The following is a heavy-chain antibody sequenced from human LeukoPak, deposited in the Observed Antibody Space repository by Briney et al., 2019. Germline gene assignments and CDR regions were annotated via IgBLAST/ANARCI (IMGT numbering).Heavy chain of an antibody. J-gene: IGHJ4*02. Sequence: ASVKVSCKASGGTFSSYAISWVRQAPGQGLEWMGWINPNSGGTNYAQKFQGRVTMTRDTSISTAYMELSSLRSDDTAVYYCARDASPFDYWGQGTLVTVSS. V-gene: IGHV1-2*02. CDR3: ARDASPFDY. CDR2: INPNSGGT. CDR1: GGTFSSYA.